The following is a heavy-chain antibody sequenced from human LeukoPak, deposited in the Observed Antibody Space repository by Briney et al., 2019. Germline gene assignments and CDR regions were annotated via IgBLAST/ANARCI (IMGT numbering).Heavy chain of an antibody. CDR2: ISAYNGNT. CDR3: ARSGPYSYDYIYDAFDV. V-gene: IGHV1-18*01. J-gene: IGHJ3*01. Sequence: ASVKVSCKASGYTFTSYGISWVRQAPGQGLEWMGWISAYNGNTNYAQKLQGRVTMTTDTSTSTAYMELRSLRSDDTAMYYCARSGPYSYDYIYDAFDVWGQGTMVTVSS. CDR1: GYTFTSYG. D-gene: IGHD5-18*01.